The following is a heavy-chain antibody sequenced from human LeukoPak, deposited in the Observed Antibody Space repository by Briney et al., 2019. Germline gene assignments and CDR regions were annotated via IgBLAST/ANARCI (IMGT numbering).Heavy chain of an antibody. CDR2: ISRSRTYI. CDR1: GFTFSNYN. D-gene: IGHD3-22*01. V-gene: IGHV3-21*01. J-gene: IGHJ4*02. Sequence: PGGSLRLSCAASGFTFSNYNMNWVRQAPGKGLEWVSSISRSRTYIYYADSAKGRFTISRDNAKNSLYLQMNSLRAEDTAVYYCAISYYDTSGPFDYWGQGTLVTVSS. CDR3: AISYYDTSGPFDY.